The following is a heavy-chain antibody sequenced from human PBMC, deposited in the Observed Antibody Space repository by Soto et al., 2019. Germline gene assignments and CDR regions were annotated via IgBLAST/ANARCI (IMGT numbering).Heavy chain of an antibody. CDR1: GFTFDDYA. Sequence: GGSLRLSCAASGFTFDDYAMHWVRQAPGKGLEWVSGISWNSGSIGYADSVKARFTISRGNAKNSLYLQMNSLRAEDTALYYCAKAIAPIAAAGTLDYLGQGTLLTVSS. CDR3: AKAIAPIAAAGTLDY. J-gene: IGHJ4*02. CDR2: ISWNSGSI. V-gene: IGHV3-9*01. D-gene: IGHD6-13*01.